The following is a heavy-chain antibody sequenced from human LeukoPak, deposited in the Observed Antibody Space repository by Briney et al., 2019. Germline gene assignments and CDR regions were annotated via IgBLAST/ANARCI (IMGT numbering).Heavy chain of an antibody. Sequence: GSLRLSCAASGFTFSSYAMSWIRQPPGKGLEWIGSIYYSGSTYYNPSLKSRVTISVDTSKNQFSPKLSSVTAAVTAVYYCARHPPVNWFDPWGQGTLVTVSS. CDR3: ARHPPVNWFDP. CDR1: GFTFSSYA. CDR2: IYYSGST. J-gene: IGHJ5*02. V-gene: IGHV4-39*01.